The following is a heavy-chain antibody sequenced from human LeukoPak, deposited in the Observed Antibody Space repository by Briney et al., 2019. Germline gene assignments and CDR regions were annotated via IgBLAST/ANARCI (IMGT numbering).Heavy chain of an antibody. V-gene: IGHV1-69*13. Sequence: SVKVSCKASGCTFTTYDITWVRQAPGQGLEWMGKIIPISGTTNYAQKFQGRVTFTADESTSTAYMELSSLRSEDTALYYCARKLRLGGNWFDPWGQGTLVTVSS. CDR1: GCTFTTYD. J-gene: IGHJ5*02. D-gene: IGHD1-26*01. CDR2: IIPISGTT. CDR3: ARKLRLGGNWFDP.